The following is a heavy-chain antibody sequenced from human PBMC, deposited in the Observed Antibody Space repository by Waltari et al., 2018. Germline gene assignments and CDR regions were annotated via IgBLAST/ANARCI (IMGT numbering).Heavy chain of an antibody. J-gene: IGHJ5*02. Sequence: QLQLQESGPGLVKPSETLSLTCTVSGGSIRSSSYYLGWIRQPPGKGLEWIGSIYYSGSTYYNPSLKSRVTISLDTSKNQFSLKLSSVTAADTAVYYCAGTQGGVWFDPWGQGTLVTVSS. D-gene: IGHD1-26*01. V-gene: IGHV4-39*01. CDR3: AGTQGGVWFDP. CDR2: IYYSGST. CDR1: GGSIRSSSYY.